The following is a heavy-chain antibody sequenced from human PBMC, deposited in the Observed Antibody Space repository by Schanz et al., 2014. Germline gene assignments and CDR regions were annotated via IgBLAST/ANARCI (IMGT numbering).Heavy chain of an antibody. D-gene: IGHD3-22*01. J-gene: IGHJ4*02. CDR3: AGAFDSSGYYFDY. CDR1: RSTFSSYT. Sequence: QVQLVQSGAEVKKPGSSVKVSCKASRSTFSSYTISWVRQARGQGLEWVGRFIPILDVGNYAQQFQGRVTMTRDTSATTAYMELSSLTSEDTAVYYCAGAFDSSGYYFDYWGQGTLVTVSS. CDR2: FIPILDVG. V-gene: IGHV1-69*02.